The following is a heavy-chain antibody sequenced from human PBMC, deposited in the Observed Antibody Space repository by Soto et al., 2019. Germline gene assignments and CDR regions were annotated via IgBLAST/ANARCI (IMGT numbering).Heavy chain of an antibody. CDR2: INPSGGST. D-gene: IGHD3-10*01. CDR3: ARDALTMVRGVIGIYYYYYMDV. CDR1: GYTFTSYY. V-gene: IGHV1-46*03. Sequence: ASVKVSCKASGYTFTSYYMHWVRQAPGQGLEWMGIINPSGGSTSYAQKFQGRVTMTRDTSTSTVYMELSSLRSEDTAVYYCARDALTMVRGVIGIYYYYYMDVWGKGTTVTVSS. J-gene: IGHJ6*03.